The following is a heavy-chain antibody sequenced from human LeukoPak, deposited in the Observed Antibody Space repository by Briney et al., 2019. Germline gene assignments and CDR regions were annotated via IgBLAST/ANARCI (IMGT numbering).Heavy chain of an antibody. D-gene: IGHD3-22*01. J-gene: IGHJ4*02. Sequence: ASVTVSYTASGYTFTIYYMHWGRQAPGQGLEWMGIINPSGGSTSYAQKFQGRVTITRDTSTSTVYMELSSLRSEDTAVYYCARANYYDSSGYSLYYLDYWGQGTLVTVSS. CDR2: INPSGGST. CDR3: ARANYYDSSGYSLYYLDY. CDR1: GYTFTIYY. V-gene: IGHV1-46*01.